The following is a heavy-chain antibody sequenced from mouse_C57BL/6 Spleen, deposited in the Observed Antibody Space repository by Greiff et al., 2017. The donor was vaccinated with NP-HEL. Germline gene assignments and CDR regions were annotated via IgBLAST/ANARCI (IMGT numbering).Heavy chain of an antibody. CDR1: GYAFSSSW. Sequence: QVQLQQSGPELVKPGASVKISCKASGYAFSSSWMNWVKQRPGKGLEWIGRIYPGDGDTNYNGKFKGKATLTADKSSSTAYMQLSRLTSEDSEVYTGARAGNYGNFYAMEYWGKGTSVTVAS. D-gene: IGHD2-1*01. CDR2: IYPGDGDT. J-gene: IGHJ4*01. V-gene: IGHV1-82*01. CDR3: ARAGNYGNFYAMEY.